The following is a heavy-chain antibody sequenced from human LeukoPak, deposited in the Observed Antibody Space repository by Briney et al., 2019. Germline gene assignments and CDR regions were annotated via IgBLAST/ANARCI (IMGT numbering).Heavy chain of an antibody. V-gene: IGHV3-7*01. J-gene: IGHJ4*02. D-gene: IGHD6-13*01. CDR1: GFIFSSFW. Sequence: PGGSLRLSCAASGFIFSSFWMTWVRQAPGKGLEWVANIEPDGSEKSYVDSVRGRFTVSRDNAKNSLYLHMNSLRAEDTALYYCSRNTVAAAGDDWGQGTLVTVSS. CDR2: IEPDGSEK. CDR3: SRNTVAAAGDD.